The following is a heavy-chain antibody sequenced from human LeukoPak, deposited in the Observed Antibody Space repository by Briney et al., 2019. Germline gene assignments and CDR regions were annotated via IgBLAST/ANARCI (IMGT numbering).Heavy chain of an antibody. CDR2: ISSSSSYI. D-gene: IGHD6-19*01. CDR1: GFTFSSYS. V-gene: IGHV3-21*01. J-gene: IGHJ3*02. Sequence: PGGSLRLSCAASGFTFSSYSMNWVRQAPGKGLEWVSSISSSSSYIYYADSVKGRFTISRDNAKNSLYLQMNSLRAEDTAVYYCARDPVAVAGTGGDAFDIWGQGTMVTVSS. CDR3: ARDPVAVAGTGGDAFDI.